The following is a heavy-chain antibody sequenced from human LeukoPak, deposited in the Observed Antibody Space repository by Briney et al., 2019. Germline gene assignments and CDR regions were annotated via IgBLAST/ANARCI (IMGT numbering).Heavy chain of an antibody. CDR2: IQTRTDGGTT. J-gene: IGHJ4*02. V-gene: IGHV3-15*01. CDR1: GFTFRDVW. Sequence: GGSLRLSCTASGFTFRDVWMTWVRQAPGKGLEWVGRIQTRTDGGTTDYDAFVRGRFTISRDDSKNTLYLQMNSLKTEDTAVYYCTSTWGYWGQGTLVTVSS. CDR3: TSTWGY. D-gene: IGHD7-27*01.